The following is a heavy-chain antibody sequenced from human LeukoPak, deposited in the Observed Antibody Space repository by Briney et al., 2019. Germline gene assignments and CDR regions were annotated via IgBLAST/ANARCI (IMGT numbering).Heavy chain of an antibody. V-gene: IGHV1-69*13. D-gene: IGHD3-3*01. J-gene: IGHJ5*02. CDR2: IIPIFGTA. Sequence: SVKVSCKASGGTFISYAISWVRQAPGQGLEWMGGIIPIFGTANYAQKFQGRVTITADESTSTAYMELSSLRSEDTAAYYCARDSASDFWSGTNWFDPWGQGTLVTVSS. CDR1: GGTFISYA. CDR3: ARDSASDFWSGTNWFDP.